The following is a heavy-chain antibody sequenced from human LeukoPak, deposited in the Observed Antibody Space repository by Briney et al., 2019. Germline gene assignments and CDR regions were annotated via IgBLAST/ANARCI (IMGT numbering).Heavy chain of an antibody. CDR2: IKQDGSEK. V-gene: IGHV3-7*01. CDR1: GFTFSSYW. D-gene: IGHD6-19*01. CDR3: ARVTAVAGTSVGVDA. J-gene: IGHJ4*02. Sequence: PGGSLRLSCAASGFTFSSYWMSWVRQAPGKRLEWVANIKQDGSEKYYVDSVKGRFTISRDNAKNSLYLQMNSLRAEDTAVYYCARVTAVAGTSVGVDAWGQGILVTVS.